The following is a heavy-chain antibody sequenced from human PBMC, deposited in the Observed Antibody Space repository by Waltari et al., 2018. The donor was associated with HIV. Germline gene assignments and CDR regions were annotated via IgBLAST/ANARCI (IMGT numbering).Heavy chain of an antibody. CDR1: GFTFTTYW. D-gene: IGHD3-3*01. CDR2: INADGSVT. CDR3: ARGPASFGAIDN. Sequence: EVQLLESGGGLVQPGGSLRLSCAASGFTFTTYWMHWVRQVPGKGLAWVSRINADGSVTNYADSVKGRFTISRDNAKNTLYLQMNTLRAEDTAVYFCARGPASFGAIDNWGQGTLVTVSS. J-gene: IGHJ4*02. V-gene: IGHV3-74*01.